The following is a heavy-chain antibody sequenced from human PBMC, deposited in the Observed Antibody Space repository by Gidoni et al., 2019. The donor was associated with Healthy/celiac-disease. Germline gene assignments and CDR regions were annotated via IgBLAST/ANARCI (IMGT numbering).Heavy chain of an antibody. CDR3: ARRSFTIFGVVIAIRENWFDP. Sequence: QVQLQQWGAGLLKPSETLSLTCAVYGGSFSGYYCSWIRQPPGKGLEWIGEINHSGSTNYNPSLKSRVTISVDTSKNQFSLKLSSVTAADTAVYYCARRSFTIFGVVIAIRENWFDPWGQGTLVTVSS. D-gene: IGHD3-3*01. V-gene: IGHV4-34*01. J-gene: IGHJ5*02. CDR1: GGSFSGYY. CDR2: INHSGST.